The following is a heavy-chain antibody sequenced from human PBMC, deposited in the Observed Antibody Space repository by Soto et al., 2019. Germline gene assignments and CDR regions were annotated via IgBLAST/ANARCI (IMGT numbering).Heavy chain of an antibody. V-gene: IGHV1-8*01. Sequence: QAQLVQSGAEVRKPGASVKVSCKASGYTFTTYDINWVRQAPGQGLEWLGWMDPNSGSTGYAQNFQGRITMTRNISRNTAHMELSGLQSEDTAVYYCARERKFDFWRKGLDVWGQGTTVTVAS. CDR3: ARERKFDFWRKGLDV. CDR1: GYTFTTYD. J-gene: IGHJ6*02. CDR2: MDPNSGST. D-gene: IGHD3-3*01.